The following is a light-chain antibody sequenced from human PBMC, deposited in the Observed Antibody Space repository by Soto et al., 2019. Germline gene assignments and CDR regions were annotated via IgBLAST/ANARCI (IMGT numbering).Light chain of an antibody. V-gene: IGKV3-20*01. J-gene: IGKJ1*01. Sequence: EIVLTQSPGTLSLSPGERATRACRASQSVSSSYLAWYQQKPGQAPRLLIYGASSRATGIPDRFSGSGSGTDLTITISRLEPEDFAVFYCQQFGSSRWTFGQGTRVEIK. CDR1: QSVSSSY. CDR3: QQFGSSRWT. CDR2: GAS.